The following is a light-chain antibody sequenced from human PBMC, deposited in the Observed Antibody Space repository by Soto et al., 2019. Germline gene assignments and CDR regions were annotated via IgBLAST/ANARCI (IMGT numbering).Light chain of an antibody. V-gene: IGKV3-20*01. Sequence: EIVFTQAPGTLSLSPGERATLCCRASQSISSSYLAWYQQKPGQAPRLLIYGASSRATGIPDRFSGSGSGTDFTLTISRLESEDFAVYYCQQYGSSPLVTFGPGTKVDIK. CDR1: QSISSSY. CDR2: GAS. CDR3: QQYGSSPLVT. J-gene: IGKJ3*01.